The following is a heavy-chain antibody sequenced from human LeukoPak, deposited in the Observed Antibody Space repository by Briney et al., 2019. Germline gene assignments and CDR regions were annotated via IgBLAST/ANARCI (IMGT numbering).Heavy chain of an antibody. CDR3: AKDMVSSSWWVGFGY. V-gene: IGHV3-43*01. CDR2: ISWDGGST. J-gene: IGHJ4*02. Sequence: GSLRLSCAASGFYFEDYTMYWVRQAPGKGLEWVSLISWDGGSTYYADSVKGRFTISRDNSKNSLYLQMNSLRTEDTALYYCAKDMVSSSWWVGFGYWGQGTLVTVSS. D-gene: IGHD6-13*01. CDR1: GFYFEDYT.